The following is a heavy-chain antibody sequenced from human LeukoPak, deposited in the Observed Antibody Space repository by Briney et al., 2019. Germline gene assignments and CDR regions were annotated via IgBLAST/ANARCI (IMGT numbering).Heavy chain of an antibody. V-gene: IGHV3-53*01. CDR2: INSGGST. D-gene: IGHD3-22*01. CDR1: GFTVSSNY. J-gene: IGHJ4*02. CDR3: ASQFYDSSGFYLSAPFDY. Sequence: GGSLRLSCAASGFTVSSNYMSWVRQAPGKGLEWVSLINSGGSTYCADSVKGRFSISRDNAKNTLYLEMNSLRAEDTAVYYCASQFYDSSGFYLSAPFDYWGQGTLVTVSS.